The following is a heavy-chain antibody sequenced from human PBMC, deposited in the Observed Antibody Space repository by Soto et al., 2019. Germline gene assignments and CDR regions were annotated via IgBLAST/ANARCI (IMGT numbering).Heavy chain of an antibody. CDR3: ARGSAYSDYDLEY. Sequence: PGGSLRLSCAASGFTFTSYAMTWVRQAPGKGLEWVSGISGTGGSTYYADSVKGRFTISRDKSKNTLYLHVYSLRAEDTAVYYCARGSAYSDYDLEYWGQGTLVTVSS. D-gene: IGHD4-17*01. V-gene: IGHV3-23*01. CDR1: GFTFTSYA. CDR2: ISGTGGST. J-gene: IGHJ4*02.